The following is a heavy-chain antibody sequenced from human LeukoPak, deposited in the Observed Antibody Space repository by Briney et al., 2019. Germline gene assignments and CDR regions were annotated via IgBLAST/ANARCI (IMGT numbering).Heavy chain of an antibody. CDR1: GFTFSSYA. J-gene: IGHJ4*02. Sequence: GGSLRLSCAASGFTFSSYAMSWVRQAPGKGLEWVSAISGSGDSTYYVDSVKGRFTISRDNSKNTLYLQMNSLRAEDTAVYYCAKKGGGRDGYNSVRFDYWGQGTLVTVSS. CDR2: ISGSGDST. D-gene: IGHD5-24*01. CDR3: AKKGGGRDGYNSVRFDY. V-gene: IGHV3-23*01.